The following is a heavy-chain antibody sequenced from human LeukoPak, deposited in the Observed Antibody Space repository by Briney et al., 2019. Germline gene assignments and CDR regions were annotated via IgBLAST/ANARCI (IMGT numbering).Heavy chain of an antibody. V-gene: IGHV3-74*01. CDR2: INSDGSSA. J-gene: IGHJ4*02. Sequence: QPGRSLTLSCAASGFTFSSYCMHWVRQAPGKGLVWVSRINSDGSSASYADSVKGRFTISRDNAKNTLCLQMSSLRAEDTAVYYCARGGGYSYAPFDYWGQGTLVTVSS. CDR1: GFTFSSYC. D-gene: IGHD5-18*01. CDR3: ARGGGYSYAPFDY.